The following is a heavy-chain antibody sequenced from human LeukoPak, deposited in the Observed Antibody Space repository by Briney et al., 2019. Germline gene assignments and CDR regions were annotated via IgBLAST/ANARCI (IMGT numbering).Heavy chain of an antibody. D-gene: IGHD5-24*01. V-gene: IGHV3-23*01. Sequence: GGSLRLSCAASGFTFSSYAMSWVRQAPGKGLEWVSAISGSGGSTYYADSVKGRFTISRDNSKNTLYLQMNSLRAEDTAVYYCARINVGDGYNWDGYYFDYWGQGTLVTVSS. CDR1: GFTFSSYA. CDR2: ISGSGGST. CDR3: ARINVGDGYNWDGYYFDY. J-gene: IGHJ4*02.